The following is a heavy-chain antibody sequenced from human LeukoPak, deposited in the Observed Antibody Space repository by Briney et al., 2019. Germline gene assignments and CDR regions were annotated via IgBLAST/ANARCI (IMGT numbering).Heavy chain of an antibody. CDR1: GYTFTSYA. Sequence: ASVKVSCRASGYTFTSYAMHWVRQAPGQRLEWMGWINAGNGNTKYSRKFQGRVTITRDTSASTAYMELSSLRSEDTAVYYCARVRGVAATFGYWGQGTLVTVSS. J-gene: IGHJ4*02. D-gene: IGHD2-15*01. V-gene: IGHV1-3*01. CDR3: ARVRGVAATFGY. CDR2: INAGNGNT.